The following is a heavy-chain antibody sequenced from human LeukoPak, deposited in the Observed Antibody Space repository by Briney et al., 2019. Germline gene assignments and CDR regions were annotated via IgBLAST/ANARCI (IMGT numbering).Heavy chain of an antibody. CDR3: ARSPRGSGSSTLLGVAFDL. CDR2: IYYSGTT. J-gene: IGHJ3*01. D-gene: IGHD3-10*01. V-gene: IGHV4-39*01. CDR1: GGSISSYY. Sequence: SETLSLTCAVSGGSISSYYWGWIRQAPGKGLEWIGTIYYSGTTYYNPSLKSRVTISVDTSKNQFSLKLTSVSAEDTAVYYCARSPRGSGSSTLLGVAFDLWGHGTRVTVSS.